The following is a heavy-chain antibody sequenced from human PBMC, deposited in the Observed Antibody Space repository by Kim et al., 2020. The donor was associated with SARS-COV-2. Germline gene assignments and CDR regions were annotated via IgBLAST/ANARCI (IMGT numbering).Heavy chain of an antibody. CDR2: ISYDGSNK. J-gene: IGHJ1*01. D-gene: IGHD2-2*01. CDR3: ANIGYCSRTICPTVH. Sequence: GGSLRLSCAASGFTFSSYAMHWVRQAPGKGLEWVAVISYDGSNKYYADSVKGRFTVSRDNSKNMLYLQMNSLRTEDTAVYYCANIGYCSRTICPTVHWG. V-gene: IGHV3-30-3*01. CDR1: GFTFSSYA.